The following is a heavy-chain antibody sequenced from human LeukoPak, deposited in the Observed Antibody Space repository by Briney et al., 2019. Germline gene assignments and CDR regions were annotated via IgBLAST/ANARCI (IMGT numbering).Heavy chain of an antibody. V-gene: IGHV1-2*06. CDR2: INPNSGGT. CDR1: GYTFTGYY. Sequence: ASVKVSCKASGYTFTGYYMHWVRQAPGQGLEWMGRINPNSGGTNYAQKFQGRVTMTRDTSISTAYMELSRLRSDDTAVYYCARDIYYGDYAFDYWGQGTLVTVSS. D-gene: IGHD4-17*01. CDR3: ARDIYYGDYAFDY. J-gene: IGHJ4*02.